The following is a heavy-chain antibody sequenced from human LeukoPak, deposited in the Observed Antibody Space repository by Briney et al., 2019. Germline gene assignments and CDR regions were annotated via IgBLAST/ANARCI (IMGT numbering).Heavy chain of an antibody. CDR1: GYTFTSHY. D-gene: IGHD3-3*01. V-gene: IGHV1-46*01. J-gene: IGHJ6*03. CDR2: INPSRGST. CDR3: ARDLAIFGVATAAGYYYYMDV. Sequence: ASVKVSCKASGYTFTSHYMHWVRQAPGQGLEWMGVINPSRGSTTYAQKFQGRVTMTRDMSTSTAYMELRSLRSDDTAVYYCARDLAIFGVATAAGYYYYMDVWGKGTTVTVSS.